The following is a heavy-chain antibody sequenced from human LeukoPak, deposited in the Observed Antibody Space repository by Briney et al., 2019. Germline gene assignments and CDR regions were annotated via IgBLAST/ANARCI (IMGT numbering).Heavy chain of an antibody. D-gene: IGHD5-18*01. J-gene: IGHJ4*02. CDR2: IYDNSGNNPT. CDR3: ARHPGIQLWIDY. V-gene: IGHV4-59*08. Sequence: SSETLSLTCSVSGGSMSRYYWSWIRQPPGKGLEWIGYIYDNSGNNPTNYNPSLKSRVTISLDASNNQFSLKLTSLTAADTAVYYCARHPGIQLWIDYWGQGTLVTVSS. CDR1: GGSMSRYY.